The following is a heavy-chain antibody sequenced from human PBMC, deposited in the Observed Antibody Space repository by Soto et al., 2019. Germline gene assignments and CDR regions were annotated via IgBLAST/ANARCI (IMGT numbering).Heavy chain of an antibody. CDR3: ARAVGLGNGAHLDY. J-gene: IGHJ4*02. Sequence: QVQLVESGGGLVKPVGSLRLSCAASGFTFSDHYMSWIRQAPGKGLEWVSYISNSGSSTQYADSVKSRFTISRDNDKNSPYLQMNSLRAEATAVYYCARAVGLGNGAHLDYLGQGNLVTVSS. D-gene: IGHD4-17*01. V-gene: IGHV3-11*01. CDR1: GFTFSDHY. CDR2: ISNSGSST.